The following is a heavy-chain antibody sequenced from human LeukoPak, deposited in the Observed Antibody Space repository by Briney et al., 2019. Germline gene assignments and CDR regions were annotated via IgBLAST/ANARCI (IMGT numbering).Heavy chain of an antibody. Sequence: GGSLRLSCATSGFTFSTYGMHWVRQAPGKGLEWVSYIRGSSTSIYHADSVKGRFTISRDNAKNSLYLQTNSLRAEDTAVYYCARDVGYRSWFDPWGQGTLVIVSS. V-gene: IGHV3-48*01. CDR2: IRGSSTSI. CDR1: GFTFSTYG. J-gene: IGHJ5*02. D-gene: IGHD5-18*01. CDR3: ARDVGYRSWFDP.